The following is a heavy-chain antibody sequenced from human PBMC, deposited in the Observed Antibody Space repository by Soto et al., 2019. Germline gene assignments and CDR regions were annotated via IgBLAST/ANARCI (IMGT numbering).Heavy chain of an antibody. Sequence: GGSLRLSCAASGFTVSSNYMSWVRQAPGKGLEWVSVIYSGGSTYYADSVKGRFTISRDNSKNTLYLQMNSLRAEDTAVYYCARGDCSSTSCYLHWFDPWGQGTLVTVSS. D-gene: IGHD2-2*01. J-gene: IGHJ5*02. V-gene: IGHV3-66*01. CDR1: GFTVSSNY. CDR2: IYSGGST. CDR3: ARGDCSSTSCYLHWFDP.